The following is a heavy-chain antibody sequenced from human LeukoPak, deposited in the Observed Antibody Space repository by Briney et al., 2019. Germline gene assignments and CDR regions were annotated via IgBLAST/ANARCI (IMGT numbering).Heavy chain of an antibody. CDR2: MNPDSGNT. D-gene: IGHD3-10*01. Sequence: GTSVKVSCKASGYTFTSYEINWVRQATGQGLEWMGWMNPDSGNTGYAQKFQGRVTMTRDTSTSTVYMELSSLRSEDTAVYYCARGPRITMIRGGQWYYYMDVWGKGTTVTISS. CDR1: GYTFTSYE. V-gene: IGHV1-8*01. CDR3: ARGPRITMIRGGQWYYYMDV. J-gene: IGHJ6*03.